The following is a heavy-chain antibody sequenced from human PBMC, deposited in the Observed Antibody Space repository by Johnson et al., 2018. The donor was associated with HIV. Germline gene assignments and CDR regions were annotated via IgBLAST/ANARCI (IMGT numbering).Heavy chain of an antibody. CDR3: ARGLQARFDAFDI. V-gene: IGHV3-7*01. Sequence: VQLVESGGGSVQPGGSLRLSCAASGFTFSRFWMTWVRQAPGKGLEWVANINVDGSEKYYVDSVKGRFTISRDNAKNSLYLQMNSLRAEDTAVYYCARGLQARFDAFDIWGQGTMVTVSS. D-gene: IGHD5-24*01. CDR1: GFTFSRFW. CDR2: INVDGSEK. J-gene: IGHJ3*02.